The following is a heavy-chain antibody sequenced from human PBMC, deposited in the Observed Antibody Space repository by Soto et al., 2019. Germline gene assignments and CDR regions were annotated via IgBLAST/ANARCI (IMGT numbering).Heavy chain of an antibody. V-gene: IGHV4-59*01. J-gene: IGHJ4*02. CDR1: GGSISSYY. D-gene: IGHD3-22*01. CDR2: IYYSGST. Sequence: QVQLQESGPGLVKPSETLSLTCTVSGGSISSYYWIWIRQPPGKGLEWIGYIYYSGSTNYNPSLMSRVIISVDTYKNQFSLQLSAVTAADTAVYYCAIYINSDKYYALDYWGQGSLFTVSS. CDR3: AIYINSDKYYALDY.